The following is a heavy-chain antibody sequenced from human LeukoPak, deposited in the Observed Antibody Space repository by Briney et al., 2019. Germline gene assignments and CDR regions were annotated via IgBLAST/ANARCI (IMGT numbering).Heavy chain of an antibody. V-gene: IGHV4-39*01. CDR2: IYYSGST. CDR3: ARVDSIGGSDAFDI. J-gene: IGHJ3*02. CDR1: GGSISSSSYY. D-gene: IGHD3-22*01. Sequence: PSETLSLTCTVSGGSISSSSYYWGWIRQPPGKGLEWIGSIYYSGSTYYNPSLKSRVTISVDTSKNQFSLKLSSVTAADTAVYFCARVDSIGGSDAFDIWGQGTMVTVSS.